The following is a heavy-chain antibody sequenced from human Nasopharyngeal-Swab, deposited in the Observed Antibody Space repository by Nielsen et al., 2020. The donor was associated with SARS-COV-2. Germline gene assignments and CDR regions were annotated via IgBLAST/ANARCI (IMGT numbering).Heavy chain of an antibody. D-gene: IGHD4-17*01. V-gene: IGHV3-7*03. CDR1: GFTFSSYW. J-gene: IGHJ4*02. Sequence: GESLKISCAASGFTFSSYWMSWVRQAPGKGLEWVANIKQDGSEKYYADSVKGRFTISRDNAKNSLYLQMNSLRAEDTALYYCAALLDYGDYGPDYWGQGTLVTVSS. CDR2: IKQDGSEK. CDR3: AALLDYGDYGPDY.